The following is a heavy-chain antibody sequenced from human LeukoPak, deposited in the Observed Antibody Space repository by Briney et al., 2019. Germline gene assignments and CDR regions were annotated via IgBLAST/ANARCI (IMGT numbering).Heavy chain of an antibody. CDR1: GYSFNSYG. V-gene: IGHV1-18*01. CDR3: VGDPGELIVATTFDY. Sequence: GASVKVSCKTSGYSFNSYGISWVRQAPGQGLEWMGWISASNGNTKYAQKFQGRVTMTTDSSTSTAYMDLRSLRSDDTAVYYCVGDPGELIVATTFDYWGQGTLVTVSS. CDR2: ISASNGNT. J-gene: IGHJ4*02. D-gene: IGHD5-12*01.